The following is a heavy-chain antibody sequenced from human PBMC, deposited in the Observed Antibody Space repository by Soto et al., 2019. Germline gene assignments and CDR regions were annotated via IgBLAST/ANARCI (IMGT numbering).Heavy chain of an antibody. J-gene: IGHJ4*02. CDR3: AVRYCSGGSCYPGGYDY. CDR1: GYTFTSYG. Sequence: VQLVQSGAEVKKPGASVKVSCKASGYTFTSYGISWVRQAPGQGLEWMGWISAYNGNTNYAQKLQGRVTMTTDTSTNTAYMELRSLRSDDTAVYYCAVRYCSGGSCYPGGYDYWGQGTLVTVSS. D-gene: IGHD2-15*01. V-gene: IGHV1-18*01. CDR2: ISAYNGNT.